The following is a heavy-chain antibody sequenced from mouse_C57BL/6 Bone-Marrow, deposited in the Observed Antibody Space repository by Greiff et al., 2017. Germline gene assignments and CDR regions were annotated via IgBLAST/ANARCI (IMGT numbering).Heavy chain of an antibody. J-gene: IGHJ4*01. CDR1: GYTFTDYN. CDR2: INPNNGGT. Sequence: EVQLQESGPELVKPGASVKIPCKASGYTFTDYNMDWVKQSHGKSLEWIGDINPNNGGTIYNQKFKGKATLTVDKSSSTAYMELRSLTSEDTAVYYCARGDRNYVGYAMDYWGQGTSVTVSS. CDR3: ARGDRNYVGYAMDY. D-gene: IGHD2-5*01. V-gene: IGHV1-18*01.